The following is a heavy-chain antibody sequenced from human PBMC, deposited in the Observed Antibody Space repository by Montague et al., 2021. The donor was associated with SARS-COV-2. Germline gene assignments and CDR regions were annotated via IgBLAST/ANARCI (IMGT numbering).Heavy chain of an antibody. CDR3: ARGEGVMVYVYGMDV. V-gene: IGHV4-31*03. Sequence: SETLSLTCTVSGGSISSGGYYWSWIRQHPGKGLEWIGYIYYSGSTNYNPSLKSRLTISVDTSKNQFSLKLSSVTAADTAVYYCARGEGVMVYVYGMDVWGQGTTVTVSS. D-gene: IGHD2-8*01. J-gene: IGHJ6*02. CDR1: GGSISSGGYY. CDR2: IYYSGST.